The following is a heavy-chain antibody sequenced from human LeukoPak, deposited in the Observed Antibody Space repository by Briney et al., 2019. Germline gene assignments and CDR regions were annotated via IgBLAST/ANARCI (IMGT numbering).Heavy chain of an antibody. Sequence: ASVKVSCKASGYTFTGYYMHWVRQAPGQGLEWMGWMNPNSDNTGYAQKFQGRVTITRNTSISTAYMELSSLRSEDTAVYYCARGVFPEWLLEDDAFDIWGQGTMVTVSS. CDR3: ARGVFPEWLLEDDAFDI. V-gene: IGHV1-8*03. CDR2: MNPNSDNT. CDR1: GYTFTGYY. D-gene: IGHD5-24*01. J-gene: IGHJ3*02.